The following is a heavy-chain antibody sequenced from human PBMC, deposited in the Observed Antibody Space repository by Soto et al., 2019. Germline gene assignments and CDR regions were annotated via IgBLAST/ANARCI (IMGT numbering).Heavy chain of an antibody. CDR2: TSYDGSNK. J-gene: IGHJ6*02. V-gene: IGHV3-30-3*01. D-gene: IGHD3-10*01. CDR3: ARDYYGSGSYYGRMVV. Sequence: QVQLVESGGGVVHPGRSLRLSCAASGFTFSSYAMHWVRQAPGKGLEWVAFTSYDGSNKYYADSVKGRFTISRDNSKNTLYVQMNSLRAVDTAVYYCARDYYGSGSYYGRMVVWGQGTTVTVSS. CDR1: GFTFSSYA.